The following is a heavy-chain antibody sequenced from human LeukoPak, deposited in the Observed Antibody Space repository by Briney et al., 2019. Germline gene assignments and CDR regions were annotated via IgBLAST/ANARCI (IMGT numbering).Heavy chain of an antibody. CDR1: GFTFSNYG. CDR3: ATAGAYYYDSSGYYLFDY. D-gene: IGHD3-22*01. Sequence: GGSLRLSCAASGFTFSNYGMHWVRQAPGKGLEWVTFIRNDGSNKQYADSVKGRFTISRDNAKNSLYLQMNSLRTEDTAVYYCATAGAYYYDSSGYYLFDYWGQGTLVTVSS. CDR2: IRNDGSNK. J-gene: IGHJ4*02. V-gene: IGHV3-30*02.